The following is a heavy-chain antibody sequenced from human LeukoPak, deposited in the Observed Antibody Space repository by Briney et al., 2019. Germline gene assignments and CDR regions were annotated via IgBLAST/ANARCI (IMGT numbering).Heavy chain of an antibody. D-gene: IGHD7-27*01. CDR3: ARESPAGEDLDHYYYYMDV. V-gene: IGHV1-46*01. Sequence: GASVKVSCKASGYTFTSYYMHWVRQAPGQGLEWMGIINPSGGSTSYAQKFQGRVTMTRDTSTSTVYMELSSLRSEDTAVYYRARESPAGEDLDHYYYYMDVWGKGTTVTVSS. CDR1: GYTFTSYY. J-gene: IGHJ6*03. CDR2: INPSGGST.